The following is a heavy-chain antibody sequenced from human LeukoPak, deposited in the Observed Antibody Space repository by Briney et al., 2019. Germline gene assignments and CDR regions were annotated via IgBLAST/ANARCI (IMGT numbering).Heavy chain of an antibody. J-gene: IGHJ3*02. Sequence: PSGTLSLTCSISGDSIRSGNWWSWVRQPPGKGLEWIGEIWHTGGTNYNPSLESRVTISLAKSNIQFSLNLRSVTAADTAIYYCARTRINCYSSCGFDIWGQGTKVTISS. CDR3: ARTRINCYSSCGFDI. V-gene: IGHV4-4*02. CDR1: GDSIRSGNW. CDR2: IWHTGGT. D-gene: IGHD2-21*01.